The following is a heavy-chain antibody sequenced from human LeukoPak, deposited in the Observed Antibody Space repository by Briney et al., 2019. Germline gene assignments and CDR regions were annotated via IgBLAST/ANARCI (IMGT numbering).Heavy chain of an antibody. V-gene: IGHV1-2*06. CDR1: GYTFTVYY. J-gene: IGHJ3*02. CDR3: ARVEREYYDSSAVIAFDI. CDR2: INPNSGGT. D-gene: IGHD3-22*01. Sequence: ASVKVSCKASGYTFTVYYMHLVRQAPGQGLEWMGRINPNSGGTNYAQKFHGRVTMTRDTSIRTAYMELGRLRSDDTAVYYCARVEREYYDSSAVIAFDIWGQGTMVTVSS.